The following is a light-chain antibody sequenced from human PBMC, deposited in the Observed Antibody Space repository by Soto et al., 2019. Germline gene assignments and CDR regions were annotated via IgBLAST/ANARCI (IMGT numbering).Light chain of an antibody. CDR3: QQSYTSPLT. CDR1: QSISNN. Sequence: DIPMTQSPSSLSASVGDRVTVTCRASQSISNNLNWYQKKQGKAPTLLIFAASTLQTGVPSRFSGSGFGTDFTPTISSLQLEDFATYYCQQSYTSPLTFGGGTKVDVK. V-gene: IGKV1-39*01. J-gene: IGKJ4*01. CDR2: AAS.